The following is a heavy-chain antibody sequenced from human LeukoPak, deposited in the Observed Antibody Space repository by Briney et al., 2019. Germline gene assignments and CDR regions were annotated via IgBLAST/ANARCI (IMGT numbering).Heavy chain of an antibody. J-gene: IGHJ6*03. V-gene: IGHV1-69*06. Sequence: GASVKVSCKASGGTFSSYAISWVRQAPGQGLEWMGGIIPIFGTANYAQKFQGRVTITADKSTSTAYMELSSLRSEDTAVYYCARGISSSWSYYYYYMDVWGKGTTVTVSS. D-gene: IGHD6-13*01. CDR1: GGTFSSYA. CDR2: IIPIFGTA. CDR3: ARGISSSWSYYYYYMDV.